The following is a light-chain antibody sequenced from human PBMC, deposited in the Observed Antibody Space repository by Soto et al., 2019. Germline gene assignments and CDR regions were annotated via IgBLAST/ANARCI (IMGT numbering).Light chain of an antibody. CDR2: GAS. CDR1: QSFSSN. Sequence: EIVMTQSPATLSVSPGERATLSCRASQSFSSNLAWYQQKPGQAPRLLFYGASTRATGIPARLSGSGSGTEFTLTISSLQSEDFAIYYCQQSDNWPWSFGQGTKVEIK. CDR3: QQSDNWPWS. V-gene: IGKV3-15*01. J-gene: IGKJ1*01.